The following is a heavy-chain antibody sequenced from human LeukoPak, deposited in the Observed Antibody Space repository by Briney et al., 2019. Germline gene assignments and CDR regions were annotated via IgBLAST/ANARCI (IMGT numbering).Heavy chain of an antibody. V-gene: IGHV3-21*04. D-gene: IGHD2-15*01. J-gene: IGHJ6*03. Sequence: PGGSLRLSCAASGFPFSTYSMNWVRQTPGKGLEWVSSISSSSNYIYYADSVKGRFTISRDNAKNSLYLQMNSLRAEDTAVYYCARVLRYCSGGNCYSGGLGYMDVLGKGTTVTISS. CDR3: ARVLRYCSGGNCYSGGLGYMDV. CDR2: ISSSSNYI. CDR1: GFPFSTYS.